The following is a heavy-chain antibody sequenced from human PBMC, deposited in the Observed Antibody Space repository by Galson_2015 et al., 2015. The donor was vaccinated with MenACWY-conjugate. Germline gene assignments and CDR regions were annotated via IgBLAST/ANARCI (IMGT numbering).Heavy chain of an antibody. V-gene: IGHV3-74*01. Sequence: LSCAVSGFTFSSYWMHWVRQAPGKGLVWVSRINSDGSSTSYADTAKGRFTISRDNAKNTLYLQMNSLRAEDTAVYYCARTGGSPPRGFDYWGQGTLVTVSS. CDR3: ARTGGSPPRGFDY. J-gene: IGHJ4*02. D-gene: IGHD1-26*01. CDR2: INSDGSST. CDR1: GFTFSSYW.